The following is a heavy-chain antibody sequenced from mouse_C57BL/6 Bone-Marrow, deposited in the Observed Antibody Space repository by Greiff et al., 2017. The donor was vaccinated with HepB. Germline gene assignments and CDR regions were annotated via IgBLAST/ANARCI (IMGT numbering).Heavy chain of an antibody. CDR3: ARRSNYDWYFDV. D-gene: IGHD2-5*01. CDR2: INPYNGGT. CDR1: GYTFTDYY. V-gene: IGHV1-19*01. Sequence: EVQLQQSGPVLVKPGASVKMSCKASGYTFTDYYVNWVKQSHGKSLEWIGVINPYNGGTSYNQKFKGKATLTVDKSSSTAYMELNSLTSEDSAVYYCARRSNYDWYFDVWGTGTTVTVSS. J-gene: IGHJ1*03.